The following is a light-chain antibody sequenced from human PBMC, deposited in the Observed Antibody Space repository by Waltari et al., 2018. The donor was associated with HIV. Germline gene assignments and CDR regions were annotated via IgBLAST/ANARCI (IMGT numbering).Light chain of an antibody. V-gene: IGLV2-14*01. CDR1: DLNDNEY. CDR3: TSYISGTSPV. Sequence: QSALTQPASVSGSPGQSITISCDLNDNEYVSWYQRHPGKAPKVIIYEVTNRPSGLSNRFSGSKSGNTATLTISGLQPEDEADYFCTSYISGTSPVFGRGTRVTAL. J-gene: IGLJ2*01. CDR2: EVT.